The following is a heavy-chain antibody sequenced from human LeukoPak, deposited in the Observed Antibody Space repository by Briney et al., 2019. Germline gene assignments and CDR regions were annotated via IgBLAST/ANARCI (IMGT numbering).Heavy chain of an antibody. D-gene: IGHD3-3*01. CDR2: IIPIFGTA. V-gene: IGHV1-69*13. Sequence: WASVKVSCKASGGTFSSYAISWVRQAPGQGLEWMGGIIPIFGTANYAQKFQGRVTITADESTSTAYMELSSLRSEDTAVYYCASRERTTIFGVVPVGFDPWGQGTLVTVSS. J-gene: IGHJ5*02. CDR3: ASRERTTIFGVVPVGFDP. CDR1: GGTFSSYA.